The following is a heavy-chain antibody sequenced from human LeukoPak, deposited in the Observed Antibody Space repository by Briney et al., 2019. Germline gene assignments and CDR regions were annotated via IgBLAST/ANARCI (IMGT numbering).Heavy chain of an antibody. V-gene: IGHV1-18*01. Sequence: ASVKVSCKASGYTFSSCGISWVRQAPGQRVEWMGWISAYNGNTNYAQKLQGRVTMTTDTSTSTAYMELSRLRSDDTAVYYCARGGGFYYDTPNWFDPWGQGTLVTVSS. CDR3: ARGGGFYYDTPNWFDP. D-gene: IGHD3-22*01. J-gene: IGHJ5*02. CDR1: GYTFSSCG. CDR2: ISAYNGNT.